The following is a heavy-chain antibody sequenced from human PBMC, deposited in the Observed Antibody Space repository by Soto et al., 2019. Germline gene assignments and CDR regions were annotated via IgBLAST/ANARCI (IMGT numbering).Heavy chain of an antibody. J-gene: IGHJ1*01. CDR1: GFTFSIFA. Sequence: PGGSLSLSCAASGFTFSIFAMNWVRQAPGKGLEWVSLITSGGDDTYYADSVRGRFTISRDNSKNTLYLQMNSLRAEDAAVYYCAKAEGSSWGTEYSKHWGQGTMVTVSS. V-gene: IGHV3-23*01. CDR2: ITSGGDDT. D-gene: IGHD6-13*01. CDR3: AKAEGSSWGTEYSKH.